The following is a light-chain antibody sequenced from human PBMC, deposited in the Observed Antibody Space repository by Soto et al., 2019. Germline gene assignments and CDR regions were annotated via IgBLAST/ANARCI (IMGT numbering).Light chain of an antibody. V-gene: IGKV3-11*01. Sequence: EVFLTQSPSTLSLSPGERATLSCRASQNVRTLLDWYQQKPGQAPRLLIYGASNRATGIPARFSGSGSGTDFTLTISSLEPEDFAVHYCRQHSHWHPWTFGQGTKVDIK. J-gene: IGKJ1*01. CDR2: GAS. CDR1: QNVRTL. CDR3: RQHSHWHPWT.